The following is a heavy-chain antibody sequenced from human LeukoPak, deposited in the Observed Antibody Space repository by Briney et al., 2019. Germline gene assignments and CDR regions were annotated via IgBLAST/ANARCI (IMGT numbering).Heavy chain of an antibody. Sequence: ASVKVSCKASGYTFTGYYMHWVRQAPGQGLEWMGWINPNSGGTNYAQKFQGRVTMTRDTSISTAYMELSSLRSDDTAVYYCGRVRDDDYYYGMDVWGQGTTVTVSS. CDR2: INPNSGGT. D-gene: IGHD3-10*01. V-gene: IGHV1-2*02. CDR1: GYTFTGYY. J-gene: IGHJ6*02. CDR3: GRVRDDDYYYGMDV.